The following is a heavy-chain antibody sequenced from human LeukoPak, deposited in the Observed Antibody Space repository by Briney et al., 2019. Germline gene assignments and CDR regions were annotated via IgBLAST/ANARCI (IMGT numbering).Heavy chain of an antibody. D-gene: IGHD4-23*01. Sequence: WASVKVSCKASGGTYSSYAISWVRQAPGQGLEWMGGIIPIFGTANYAQKFQGRVTITADESTSTAYMELSSLRSEDTAVYYCARDLWYFPVVTPNNDAFDIWGQGTMVTVSS. CDR3: ARDLWYFPVVTPNNDAFDI. J-gene: IGHJ3*02. CDR1: GGTYSSYA. CDR2: IIPIFGTA. V-gene: IGHV1-69*13.